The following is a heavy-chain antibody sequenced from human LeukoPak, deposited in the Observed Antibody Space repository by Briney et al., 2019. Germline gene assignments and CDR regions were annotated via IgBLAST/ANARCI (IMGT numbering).Heavy chain of an antibody. Sequence: PGGSLRLSCAASGFTFSTYWVNWFRQTPGKGLEWVAKIRGDGGEKDHVASVKGRFTISRDNAKNSLYLQMNSLRVGDTAIYYCARDAGYGYDRFDYWGQGTQVTVSS. CDR3: ARDAGYGYDRFDY. CDR1: GFTFSTYW. J-gene: IGHJ4*02. D-gene: IGHD5-18*01. V-gene: IGHV3-7*01. CDR2: IRGDGGEK.